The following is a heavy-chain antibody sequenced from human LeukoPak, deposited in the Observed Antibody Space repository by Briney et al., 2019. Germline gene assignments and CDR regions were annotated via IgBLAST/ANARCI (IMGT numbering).Heavy chain of an antibody. D-gene: IGHD3-10*01. J-gene: IGHJ6*02. CDR1: GFTFSSYW. Sequence: PGGSLRLSCAASGFTFSSYWMSWVRQAPGKGLEWVANIKQDGSEKYYVDSVKGRFTISRDNAKNSLYLQMNSLRAEDTAVYYCARDPDRLWFGESDPNYGMDVWGQGTTVTVSS. CDR2: IKQDGSEK. CDR3: ARDPDRLWFGESDPNYGMDV. V-gene: IGHV3-7*01.